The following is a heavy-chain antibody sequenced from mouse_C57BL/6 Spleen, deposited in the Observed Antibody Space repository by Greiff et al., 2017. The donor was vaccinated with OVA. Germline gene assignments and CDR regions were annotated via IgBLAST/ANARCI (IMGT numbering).Heavy chain of an antibody. J-gene: IGHJ1*03. CDR2: INPNNGGT. V-gene: IGHV1-26*01. D-gene: IGHD1-1*01. CDR1: GYTFTDYY. Sequence: VQLQQSGPELVKPGASVKISCKASGYTFTDYYMNWVKQSHGKSLEWIGDINPNNGGTSYNQKFKGKATLTVDKSSITAYMELRSLTSEDSAGYYCASSYGCSYYWYCDVWGTGTTVTVSS. CDR3: ASSYGCSYYWYCDV.